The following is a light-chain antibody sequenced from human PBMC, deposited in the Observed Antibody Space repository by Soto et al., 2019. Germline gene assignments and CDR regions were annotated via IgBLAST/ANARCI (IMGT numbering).Light chain of an antibody. J-gene: IGKJ3*01. CDR2: AAS. CDR3: HQLKSYPFT. V-gene: IGKV1-9*01. CDR1: QGISSY. Sequence: DIQLTQSPSFLSASVGDRVTITCRASQGISSYLAWYQQKPGKAPKLLIYAASTLQSGVPSRFSGSRSGTEFTLTISSLQPEYFATYYCHQLKSYPFTFGPGTKVDIK.